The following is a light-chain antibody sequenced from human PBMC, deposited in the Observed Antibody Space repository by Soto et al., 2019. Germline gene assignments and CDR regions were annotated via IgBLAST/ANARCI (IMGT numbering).Light chain of an antibody. CDR1: QSIFYSSTIANS. Sequence: DIVLTQSPDSLAVSLGERATINCKSSQSIFYSSTIANSLAWYQQKQGQPPKLLIYWTSTRESGVPDRFSGSGSGTDFTLTISSLQAEDVAVYYCQQYYSAPLTFGGGTKVEI. CDR3: QQYYSAPLT. CDR2: WTS. J-gene: IGKJ4*01. V-gene: IGKV4-1*01.